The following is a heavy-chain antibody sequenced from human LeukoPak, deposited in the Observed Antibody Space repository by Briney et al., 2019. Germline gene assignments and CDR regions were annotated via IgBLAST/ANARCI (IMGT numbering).Heavy chain of an antibody. D-gene: IGHD6-25*01. J-gene: IGHJ6*02. CDR1: GFTFSSYA. Sequence: GGSLRLSCAASGFTFSSYAMSWVRQAPGKGLEWVSAISGSGGSTYYADSVKGRFTISRDNSKNTLYLQMNSLRAEDTVVYYCAKSPSSGDYYYGMDVWGQGTTVTVSS. V-gene: IGHV3-23*01. CDR2: ISGSGGST. CDR3: AKSPSSGDYYYGMDV.